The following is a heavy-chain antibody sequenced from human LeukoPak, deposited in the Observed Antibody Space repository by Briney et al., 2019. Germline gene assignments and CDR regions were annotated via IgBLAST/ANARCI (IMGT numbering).Heavy chain of an antibody. J-gene: IGHJ6*03. CDR2: IYYSGST. V-gene: IGHV4-59*01. D-gene: IGHD2-21*02. CDR1: GGSFSGYY. CDR3: ARAGGDPHYYYYYYMDV. Sequence: PSETLSLTCAVYGGSFSGYYWSWIRQPPGKGLEWIGYIYYSGSTNYNPSLKSRVTISVDTSKNQFSLKLTSVAAADTAVYYCARAGGDPHYYYYYYMDVWGKGTPVTVSS.